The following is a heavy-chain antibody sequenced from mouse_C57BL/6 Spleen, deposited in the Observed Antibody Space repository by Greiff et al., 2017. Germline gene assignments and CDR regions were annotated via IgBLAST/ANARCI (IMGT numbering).Heavy chain of an antibody. V-gene: IGHV6-3*01. CDR3: TGYYYVVDY. CDR1: GFTFSNYW. Sequence: EVKLMESGGGLVQPGGSMKLSCVASGFTFSNYWMNWVRQSPEKGLEWVAQIRLKSDNYATHYAESVKGRFTISRDDYKSSVYLQMNNLRADDTGIYYCTGYYYVVDYWGQGTSVTVSS. J-gene: IGHJ4*01. CDR2: IRLKSDNYAT.